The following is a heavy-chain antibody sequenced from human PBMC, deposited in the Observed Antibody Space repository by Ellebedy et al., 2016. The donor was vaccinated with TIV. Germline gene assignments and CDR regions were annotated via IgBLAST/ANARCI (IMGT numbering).Heavy chain of an antibody. CDR3: ARDAGQLVRVDAFDI. Sequence: GSLRLXCTVSGGSISGYYWHWIRQAPGKGLEWVGYVYYTGSTTYTPSLESRLSMSTDTSKNQVSLKLRSVTAADTAMYFCARDAGQLVRVDAFDIWGQGTEVTVSS. CDR2: VYYTGST. J-gene: IGHJ3*02. D-gene: IGHD1-1*01. CDR1: GGSISGYY. V-gene: IGHV4-59*01.